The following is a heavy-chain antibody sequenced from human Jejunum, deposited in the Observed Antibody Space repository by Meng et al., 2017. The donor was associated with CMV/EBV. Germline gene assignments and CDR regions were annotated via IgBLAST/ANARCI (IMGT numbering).Heavy chain of an antibody. CDR1: GASLSSDTYD. CDR3: ARDGGSTYGYAFDI. CDR2: IHFSGST. Sequence: GASLSSDTYDWSWVRQPPGKGLEWIGYIHFSGSTSYHPSLKSRVTISVDTSKKQFSLKLSSVTAADTAVYYCARDGGSTYGYAFDIWSQGTMVTVSS. D-gene: IGHD5-18*01. V-gene: IGHV4-61*01. J-gene: IGHJ3*02.